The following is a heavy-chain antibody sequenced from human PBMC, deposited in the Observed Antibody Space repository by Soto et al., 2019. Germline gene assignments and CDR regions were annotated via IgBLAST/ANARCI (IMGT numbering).Heavy chain of an antibody. CDR3: ARDPIYYGSGRRYFDF. CDR2: ISAYNGNT. CDR1: GYTITSYG. V-gene: IGHV1-18*01. Sequence: QVQLVQSGAEVKKPGASVKVSCKASGYTITSYGIRWVREAPGQGLEWMGWISAYNGNTNYAQKLQGRVTMTTDTSTSTAYMELRSLRSDDTAVYYCARDPIYYGSGRRYFDFWGQGTLVTVSS. D-gene: IGHD3-10*01. J-gene: IGHJ4*02.